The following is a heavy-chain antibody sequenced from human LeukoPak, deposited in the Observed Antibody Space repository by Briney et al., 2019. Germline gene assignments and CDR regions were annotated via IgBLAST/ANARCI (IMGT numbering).Heavy chain of an antibody. Sequence: GGWLQICCEGSGSIFTSYWIGGGRPVPGKGVEGGGIIYPGDSDIRNSPSVQGQVTISADKSISTAYLQWSSLKASDTAMYYCARQGTGYSNWFDPWGQGTLVTVSS. J-gene: IGHJ5*02. CDR2: IYPGDSDI. V-gene: IGHV5-51*01. CDR3: ARQGTGYSNWFDP. D-gene: IGHD3/OR15-3a*01. CDR1: GSIFTSYW.